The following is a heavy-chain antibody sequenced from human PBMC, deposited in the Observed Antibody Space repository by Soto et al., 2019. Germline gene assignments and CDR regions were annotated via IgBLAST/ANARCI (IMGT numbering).Heavy chain of an antibody. CDR1: GGSISSGGYY. J-gene: IGHJ4*02. Sequence: QVQLQESGPGLVKPSQNLSLTCTVSGGSISSGGYYWSWIRQHPGKGLEWIGYIYYSASTYYNPSLNSRVTISVDASKNQFSLKLGSVTAADTAVYYCARKTMVTTSFDYWGQGTLVTVSS. CDR2: IYYSAST. V-gene: IGHV4-31*03. D-gene: IGHD4-17*01. CDR3: ARKTMVTTSFDY.